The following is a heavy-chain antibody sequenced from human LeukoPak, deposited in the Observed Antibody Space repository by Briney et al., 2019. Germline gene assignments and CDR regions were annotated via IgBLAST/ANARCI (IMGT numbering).Heavy chain of an antibody. J-gene: IGHJ4*02. CDR2: INPSGGST. CDR3: AREHIRYFDY. Sequence: ASVTVSCKASGYTFTSYYMHWVRQAPGQGLEWMGIINPSGGSTSYAQRFQGRVTMTRDTSTSTVYMELSSLRSEDTAVYYCAREHIRYFDYWGQGTLVTVSS. CDR1: GYTFTSYY. V-gene: IGHV1-46*01.